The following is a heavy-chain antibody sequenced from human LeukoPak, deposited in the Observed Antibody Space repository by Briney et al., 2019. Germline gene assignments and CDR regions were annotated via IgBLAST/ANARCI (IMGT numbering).Heavy chain of an antibody. CDR2: IGSDGTTM. Sequence: GGSLRLSCAASGFSFSSHTMDWVRQAPGKWLEWVSSIGSDGTTMFYADSVKGRFTISRDNAKNSLSLQMNSLRAEDTAVYYCGRDRPFSGDDYWGQRTLVTVSS. D-gene: IGHD3-10*01. CDR3: GRDRPFSGDDY. V-gene: IGHV3-48*01. J-gene: IGHJ4*02. CDR1: GFSFSSHT.